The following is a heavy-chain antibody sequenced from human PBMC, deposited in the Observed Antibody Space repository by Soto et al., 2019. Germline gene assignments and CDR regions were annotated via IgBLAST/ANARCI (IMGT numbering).Heavy chain of an antibody. CDR1: GGSFSGYQ. CDR3: ARGLILWFGEFSRRGGYYYYMDV. V-gene: IGHV4-34*01. J-gene: IGHJ6*03. D-gene: IGHD3-10*01. CDR2: INDSGDI. Sequence: QVQLQQWGAGLLKPSETLSLTCAVYGGSFSGYQWSWIRQTPGKGLEWIGGINDSGDINYNPSLKSRVTILVGSPKKQISLRLSSVTAADTAVYYCARGLILWFGEFSRRGGYYYYMDVWGKGTTVTVSS.